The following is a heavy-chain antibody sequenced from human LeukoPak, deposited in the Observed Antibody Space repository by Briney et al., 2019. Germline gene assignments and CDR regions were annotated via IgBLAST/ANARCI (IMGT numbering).Heavy chain of an antibody. V-gene: IGHV3-23*01. CDR1: GFAFSNYA. J-gene: IGHJ5*02. CDR2: TGIRGDNT. D-gene: IGHD3-16*01. Sequence: GSLRLSCLASGFAFSNYAMSWVRQAPGKGLEWVSGTGIRGDNTYYADSVKGRFTIARDDSRNTLYLQMNNLRAEDTAVYYYAREIWATGIGWFDPWGQGTLVTVSS. CDR3: AREIWATGIGWFDP.